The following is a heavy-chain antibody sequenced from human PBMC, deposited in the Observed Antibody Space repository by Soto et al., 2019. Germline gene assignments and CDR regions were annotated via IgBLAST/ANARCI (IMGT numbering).Heavy chain of an antibody. CDR2: ISSSGTIK. Sequence: EVQLVESGGGLVQPGGSLRLACVASGFTFSDYEMNWVRQAPGKGLEWVSHISSSGTIKYYADSVKGRFTISRDNAKNALYLQVISLRAEDTAVYYCARDRLVGSFYGMGVWGQGTTVTAS. J-gene: IGHJ6*02. V-gene: IGHV3-48*03. D-gene: IGHD3-10*01. CDR3: ARDRLVGSFYGMGV. CDR1: GFTFSDYE.